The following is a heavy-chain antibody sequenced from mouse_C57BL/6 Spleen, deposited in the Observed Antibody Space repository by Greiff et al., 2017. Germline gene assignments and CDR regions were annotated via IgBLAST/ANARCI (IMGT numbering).Heavy chain of an antibody. J-gene: IGHJ4*01. CDR2: IYPGSGNT. D-gene: IGHD2-3*01. CDR3: ARMGDGYYYAMDY. V-gene: IGHV1-76*01. CDR1: GYTFTDYY. Sequence: VKLVESGAELVRPGASVKLSCKASGYTFTDYYINWVKQRPGQGLEWIARIYPGSGNTYYNEKFKGKATLTAEKSSSTAYMQLSSLTSEDSAVYICARMGDGYYYAMDYRGQGTSVTVSS.